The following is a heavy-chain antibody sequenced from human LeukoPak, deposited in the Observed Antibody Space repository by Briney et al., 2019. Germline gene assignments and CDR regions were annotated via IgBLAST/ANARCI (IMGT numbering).Heavy chain of an antibody. CDR2: ISYDGSNK. CDR3: ARDLGYCSSTSCYAIFDY. V-gene: IGHV3-30-3*01. D-gene: IGHD2-2*03. J-gene: IGHJ4*02. Sequence: GGSLRLSCAASGFTFSSYAMHWVRQAPGKGLEWVAVISYDGSNKYYADSVKGRFTISRDNSKNTLYLQMNSLRAEDTAVYYCARDLGYCSSTSCYAIFDYWGQGTLVPVSS. CDR1: GFTFSSYA.